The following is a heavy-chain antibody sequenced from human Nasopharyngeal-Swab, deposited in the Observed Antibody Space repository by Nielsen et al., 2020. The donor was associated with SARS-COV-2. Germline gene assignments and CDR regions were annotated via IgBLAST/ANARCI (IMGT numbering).Heavy chain of an antibody. V-gene: IGHV1-18*01. CDR2: ISAYNGNT. D-gene: IGHD5-18*01. CDR3: ARDFRDTAMDLPDY. J-gene: IGHJ4*02. CDR1: GYTFTSYG. Sequence: ASVKVSCKASGYTFTSYGISWVRQAPGQGLEWMGWISAYNGNTNYAQKLQGRVTMTTDTSTSTAYMELRSLRSDDTAVYYCARDFRDTAMDLPDYWGQGTLVTVSS.